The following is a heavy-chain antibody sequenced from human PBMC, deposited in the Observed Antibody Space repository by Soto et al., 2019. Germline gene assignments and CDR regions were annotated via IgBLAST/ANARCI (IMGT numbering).Heavy chain of an antibody. CDR3: ARRPLTFFDY. CDR1: GASIRNYY. Sequence: SETLSLTCSVSGASIRNYYWHWVRQLPGKGLEWIGYVYTPDYTRYNSSLKSRVTISVDTSKNQFSLKLSSVTAADTAVYYCARRPLTFFDYWGQGTLVTVSS. J-gene: IGHJ4*02. CDR2: VYTPDYT. V-gene: IGHV4-4*08. D-gene: IGHD3-9*01.